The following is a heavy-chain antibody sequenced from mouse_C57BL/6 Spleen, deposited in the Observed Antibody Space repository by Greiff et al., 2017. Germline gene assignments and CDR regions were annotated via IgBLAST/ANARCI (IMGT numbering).Heavy chain of an antibody. CDR1: GYTFTSYW. Sequence: VQLQQPGAELVKPGASVKMSCKASGYTFTSYWITWVKQRPGQGLEWIGDIYPGSGSTNYNEKFKSKATLTVDTSSSTAYMQLSSLTSEDSAVYYCARYYYGSPYYYAMDYWGQGTSVTVSS. V-gene: IGHV1-55*01. CDR2: IYPGSGST. D-gene: IGHD1-1*01. CDR3: ARYYYGSPYYYAMDY. J-gene: IGHJ4*01.